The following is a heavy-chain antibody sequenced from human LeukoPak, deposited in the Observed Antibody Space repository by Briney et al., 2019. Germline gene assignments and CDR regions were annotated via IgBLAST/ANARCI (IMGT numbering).Heavy chain of an antibody. CDR1: GYTLTELS. J-gene: IGHJ4*02. Sequence: ASVKVSCKVSGYTLTELSMHWVRQAPGKGLEWMGGFDPEDGETIYAQKFQGRVTMTEDTSTDTAYMELSSLRSEDTAVYYGATSSGWYFRIFDYWGQGTLVTVSS. D-gene: IGHD6-19*01. CDR3: ATSSGWYFRIFDY. CDR2: FDPEDGET. V-gene: IGHV1-24*01.